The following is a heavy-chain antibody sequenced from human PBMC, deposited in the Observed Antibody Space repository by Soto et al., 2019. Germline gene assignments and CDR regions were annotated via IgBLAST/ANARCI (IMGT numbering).Heavy chain of an antibody. V-gene: IGHV3-66*01. D-gene: IGHD6-13*01. CDR1: GFTVSSNY. CDR2: IYSGGST. CDR3: AREDQAAGIAAAGDY. Sequence: EVQLVESGGGLVQPGGSLRLSCAASGFTVSSNYMSWVRQAPGKGLEWVSVIYSGGSTYYADSVKGRFTISRDNSKNTLYLHMNSLRAEDTAVYYCAREDQAAGIAAAGDYWGQGTLVTVSS. J-gene: IGHJ4*02.